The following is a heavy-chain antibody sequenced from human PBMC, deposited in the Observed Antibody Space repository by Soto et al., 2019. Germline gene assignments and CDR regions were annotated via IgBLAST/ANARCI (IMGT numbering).Heavy chain of an antibody. V-gene: IGHV1-69*02. Sequence: QVQLVQSGAEVKKPGSSVKVSCKASGGTFSSYTISWVRQAPGQGLEWMGRIIPILGIANYAQKFQGRVTIPADKSPSTAYMDLSSLRSEDTAVYYCPRCLGQPLDDAFDIWGQGTMVTVSS. CDR2: IIPILGIA. CDR3: PRCLGQPLDDAFDI. J-gene: IGHJ3*02. CDR1: GGTFSSYT. D-gene: IGHD7-27*01.